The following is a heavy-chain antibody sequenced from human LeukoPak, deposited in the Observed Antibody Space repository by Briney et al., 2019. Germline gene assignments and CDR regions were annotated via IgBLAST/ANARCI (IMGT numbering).Heavy chain of an antibody. J-gene: IGHJ4*02. CDR3: AKARGRDGYKDELDY. D-gene: IGHD5-24*01. Sequence: GGSLRLSCAASESTFSSCAMSWVRQAPGEGLEWVSVISGSGGSTYYADSVKGRFTISRDNSKNTLYLQMNSLRAEDTAVYYCAKARGRDGYKDELDYWGQGTLVTVSS. CDR1: ESTFSSCA. V-gene: IGHV3-23*01. CDR2: ISGSGGST.